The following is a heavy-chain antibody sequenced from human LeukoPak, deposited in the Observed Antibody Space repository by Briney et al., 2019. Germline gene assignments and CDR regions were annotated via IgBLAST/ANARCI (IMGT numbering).Heavy chain of an antibody. D-gene: IGHD3-16*01. J-gene: IGHJ4*02. CDR3: ARPLGDDRDY. Sequence: SETLSLTCAVYGGSFSGYYWSWVRQPPGKGLEWIGSIYYSGSTYYNPSLKSRVTISVDTSKNQFSLKLSSVTAADTAVYYCARPLGDDRDYWGQGTLVTVSS. V-gene: IGHV4-34*01. CDR2: IYYSGST. CDR1: GGSFSGYY.